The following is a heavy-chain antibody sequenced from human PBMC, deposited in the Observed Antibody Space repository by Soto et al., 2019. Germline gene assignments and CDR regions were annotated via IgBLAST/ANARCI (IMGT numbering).Heavy chain of an antibody. CDR3: ARAKVEYAYGMDV. J-gene: IGHJ6*02. Sequence: ASVKVPCKASGYTFTGYYMHWVRQAPGQGLEWMGWINPNSGGTNYAQKFQGRVTMTRDTSISTAYMELSSLRSEDTAVYYCARAKVEYAYGMDVWGQGTTVTVSS. CDR1: GYTFTGYY. D-gene: IGHD2-8*01. V-gene: IGHV1-2*02. CDR2: INPNSGGT.